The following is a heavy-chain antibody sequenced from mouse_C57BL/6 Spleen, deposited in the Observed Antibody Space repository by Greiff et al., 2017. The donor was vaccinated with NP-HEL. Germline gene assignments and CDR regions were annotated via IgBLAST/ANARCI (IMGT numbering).Heavy chain of an antibody. V-gene: IGHV1-80*01. CDR2: IYPGDGDT. CDR3: ARDRNYYGSSTYYFDY. D-gene: IGHD1-1*01. J-gene: IGHJ2*01. Sequence: VQLQQSGAELVKPGASVKISCKASGYAFSSYWMNWVKQRPGKGLEWIGQIYPGDGDTNYNGKFKGKATLTADKSSSTAYMQLSSLTSEDSAVYFCARDRNYYGSSTYYFDYWGQGTTLTVSS. CDR1: GYAFSSYW.